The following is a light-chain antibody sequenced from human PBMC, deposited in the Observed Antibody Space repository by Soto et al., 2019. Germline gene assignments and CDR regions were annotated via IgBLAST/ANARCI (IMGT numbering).Light chain of an antibody. J-gene: IGKJ4*01. Sequence: EIVMTQSPATLSVSPGERATLSCRASQSVSSNLAWYQQKPGQAPRLLIYGASTRATGIPARFSGSGSGTEFTLTISRLEPEDFAVYYCQQYGSSLGVTFGGGTKVDIK. CDR2: GAS. CDR1: QSVSSN. CDR3: QQYGSSLGVT. V-gene: IGKV3-15*01.